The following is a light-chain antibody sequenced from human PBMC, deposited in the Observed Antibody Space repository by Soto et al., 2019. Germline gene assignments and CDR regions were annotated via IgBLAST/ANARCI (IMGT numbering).Light chain of an antibody. V-gene: IGKV3-11*01. CDR3: QQYGSSIT. Sequence: EVVLTQSPATLSLSPGEGATLSFRASQSIGNYLAWYQQKPGQAPRLLIYATSNRATGIPARFSGSGSGTDFTLTISSLEPEDFAVYYCQQYGSSITFGQGTRLEIK. CDR1: QSIGNY. J-gene: IGKJ5*01. CDR2: ATS.